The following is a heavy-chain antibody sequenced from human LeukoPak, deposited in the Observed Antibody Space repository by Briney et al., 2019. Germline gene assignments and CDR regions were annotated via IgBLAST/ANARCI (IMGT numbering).Heavy chain of an antibody. D-gene: IGHD3-22*01. J-gene: IGHJ4*02. CDR2: INWNGGST. CDR3: ARVTRYDSSGYPLYYFDY. Sequence: GGSLRLSCAASGFTFDDYGMSWVRQAPGKGLEWVSGINWNGGSTGYADSVKGRFTISRDNAKNSLYLQMNSLRAEDTALYHCARVTRYDSSGYPLYYFDYWGPGTLVTVSS. V-gene: IGHV3-20*01. CDR1: GFTFDDYG.